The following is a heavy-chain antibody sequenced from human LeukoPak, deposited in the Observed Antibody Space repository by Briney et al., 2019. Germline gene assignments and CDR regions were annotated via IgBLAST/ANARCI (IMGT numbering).Heavy chain of an antibody. CDR1: GYTFTTNG. J-gene: IGHJ4*02. CDR3: AGGGGGQWGYFDY. D-gene: IGHD3-16*01. Sequence: ASVKVSCKASGYTFTTNGIIWVRQAPGQGLEWMGWISAKNGNTNYAQNLQGRVTMTSDTSTSTAHMELRSLRSDDTAVYYWAGGGGGQWGYFDYWGQGTLVTVSS. CDR2: ISAKNGNT. V-gene: IGHV1-18*04.